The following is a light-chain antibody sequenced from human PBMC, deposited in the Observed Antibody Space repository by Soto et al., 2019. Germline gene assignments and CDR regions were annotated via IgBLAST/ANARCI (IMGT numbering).Light chain of an antibody. CDR2: EGN. Sequence: QSALTQPASVSGSPGQSITISCTGTSNEFGNYNLVSWYQQHPDKAPKLILYEGNKRPSGVSNRFSGSKLGNTASLTISGLQAEDEADYYCCSYAGSSTFVFGGGTKLTVL. CDR3: CSYAGSSTFV. V-gene: IGLV2-23*03. J-gene: IGLJ3*02. CDR1: SNEFGNYNL.